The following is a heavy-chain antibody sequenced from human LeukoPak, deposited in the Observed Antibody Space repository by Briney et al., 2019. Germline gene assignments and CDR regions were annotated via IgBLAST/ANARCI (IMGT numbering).Heavy chain of an antibody. Sequence: EALSLTCTVSGGSISSSSYYWGWIRQPPGKGLEWVSSISSSSSYIYYADSVKGRFTISRDNAKNSLYLQMNSLRAEDTAVYYCARGYDYGDSDAFDIWGQGTMVTVSS. V-gene: IGHV3-21*01. CDR3: ARGYDYGDSDAFDI. D-gene: IGHD4-17*01. J-gene: IGHJ3*02. CDR2: ISSSSSYI. CDR1: GGSISSSS.